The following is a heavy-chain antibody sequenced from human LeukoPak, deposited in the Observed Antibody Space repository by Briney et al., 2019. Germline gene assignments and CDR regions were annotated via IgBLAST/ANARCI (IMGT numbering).Heavy chain of an antibody. CDR1: GGSISSGDYY. J-gene: IGHJ4*02. CDR3: ASLPLELFFDY. D-gene: IGHD1-7*01. CDR2: IYYSGST. Sequence: SQTLSLTCSVSGGSISSGDYYWSWIRQPPGKGLEWIGYIYYSGSTYYNPSLKSRVTISVDTSKNQFSLKLSSVTAADTAVYYCASLPLELFFDYWGQGTLVTVSS. V-gene: IGHV4-30-4*08.